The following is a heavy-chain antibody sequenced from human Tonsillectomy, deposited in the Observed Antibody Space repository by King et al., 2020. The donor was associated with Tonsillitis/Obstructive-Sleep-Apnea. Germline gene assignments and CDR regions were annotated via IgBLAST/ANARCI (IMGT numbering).Heavy chain of an antibody. J-gene: IGHJ4*02. V-gene: IGHV3-48*02. D-gene: IGHD2-2*02. CDR2: ISSSSSTI. CDR1: GFTFSGDS. CDR3: ARYCSSTGCYSVYDY. Sequence: VQLVESGGGLVQPGGSLRLSCSASGFTFSGDSMNWVRQAPGKELEWGSYISSSSSTIYYADFVQGRFTISRDNAKNSLYLQMNSLRDEDTAVYYCARYCSSTGCYSVYDYWGQGTLVTVSS.